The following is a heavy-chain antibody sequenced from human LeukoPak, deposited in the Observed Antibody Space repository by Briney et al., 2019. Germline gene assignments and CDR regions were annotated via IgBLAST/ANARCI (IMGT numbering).Heavy chain of an antibody. D-gene: IGHD6-13*01. J-gene: IGHJ5*02. CDR1: GGSISSSSYY. CDR3: ARHVEIAAAGTDWFDP. CDR2: IYYSGST. V-gene: IGHV4-39*01. Sequence: SETLSLTCTVSGGSISSSSYYWGWIRPPPGKGREWIGSIYYSGSTYYNPSLKSRVTISVDTSKNQFSLKLSSVTAADTAVYYCARHVEIAAAGTDWFDPWGQGTLVTVSS.